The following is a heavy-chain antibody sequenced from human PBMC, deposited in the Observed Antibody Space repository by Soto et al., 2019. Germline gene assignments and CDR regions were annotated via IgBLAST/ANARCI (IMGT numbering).Heavy chain of an antibody. CDR1: GYTFTSYD. Sequence: VASVKVSCKASGYTFTSYDINWVRQATGQGLEWMGWMNPNSGNTGYAQKFQGRVTMTRNTSISTAYMELSSLRSEDTAVYYCARGKQTYDFWSGYYESWYYFDYWGQGTLVTVSS. CDR2: MNPNSGNT. J-gene: IGHJ4*02. CDR3: ARGKQTYDFWSGYYESWYYFDY. D-gene: IGHD3-3*01. V-gene: IGHV1-8*01.